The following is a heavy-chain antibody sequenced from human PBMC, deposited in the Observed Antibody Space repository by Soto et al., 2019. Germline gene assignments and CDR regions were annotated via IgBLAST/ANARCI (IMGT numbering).Heavy chain of an antibody. J-gene: IGHJ5*01. CDR2: MNPNSGNT. CDR1: GYTFTSYD. V-gene: IGHV1-8*01. D-gene: IGHD6-13*01. Sequence: ASVKVSCKASGYTFTSYDINWVRQATGQGLEWMGWMNPNSGNTGYAQKFQGRVTMTRNTFISTAYMELSSLRSEDTAVYYCARGSVHSKSNWFDSWGQGTLVTVS. CDR3: ARGSVHSKSNWFDS.